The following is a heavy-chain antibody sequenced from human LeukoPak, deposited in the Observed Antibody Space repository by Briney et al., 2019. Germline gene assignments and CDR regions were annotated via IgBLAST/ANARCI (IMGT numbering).Heavy chain of an antibody. Sequence: SVKVSCKASGGTFSSYAISWVRQAPGQGLEWMGGIIPIFGTANYAQKLQGRVTMTTDTSTSTAYMELRSLRSDDTAVYYCARGYYDFWSGYYTPYRFDPWGQGTLVTVSS. D-gene: IGHD3-3*01. V-gene: IGHV1-69*05. J-gene: IGHJ5*02. CDR3: ARGYYDFWSGYYTPYRFDP. CDR2: IIPIFGTA. CDR1: GGTFSSYA.